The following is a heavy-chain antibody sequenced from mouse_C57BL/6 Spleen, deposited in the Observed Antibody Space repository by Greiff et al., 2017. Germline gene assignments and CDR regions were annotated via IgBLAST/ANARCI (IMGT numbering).Heavy chain of an antibody. CDR2: ILPGSGST. CDR1: GYTFTGYW. D-gene: IGHD1-1*01. CDR3: ARGKDITTVVAPFDY. J-gene: IGHJ2*01. V-gene: IGHV1-9*01. Sequence: QVQLQQSGAELMKPGASVKLSCKATGYTFTGYWIEWVKQRPGHGLEWIGEILPGSGSTNSNEKFKGKATFTADTSSNTAYMQLSSLTTEDSAIYYCARGKDITTVVAPFDYWGQGTTLTVSS.